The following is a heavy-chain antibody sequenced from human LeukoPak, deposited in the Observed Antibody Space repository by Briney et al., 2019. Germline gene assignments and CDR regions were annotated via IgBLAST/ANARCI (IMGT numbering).Heavy chain of an antibody. Sequence: SGPTLVKPTQTLTLTCTFSGFSFSSSGVGVGWIRQPPGKALEWLALIYWDDDKRYSPSLKSRLTITKDTSKNQVVLTMTHVDPVDTATYYCAHRLGYCTTTSCYVDWFDPWGQGTLVTVSS. CDR3: AHRLGYCTTTSCYVDWFDP. J-gene: IGHJ5*02. CDR1: GFSFSSSGVG. V-gene: IGHV2-5*02. CDR2: IYWDDDK. D-gene: IGHD2-2*01.